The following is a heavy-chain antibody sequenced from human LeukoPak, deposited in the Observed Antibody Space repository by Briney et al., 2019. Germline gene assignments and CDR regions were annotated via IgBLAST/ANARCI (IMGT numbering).Heavy chain of an antibody. J-gene: IGHJ4*02. V-gene: IGHV1-69*04. CDR3: AREGGRVSLNYYDSSGPFDY. CDR2: IIPILGIA. Sequence: SVKVSCKASGGTFSSYAISWVRQAPGQGLEWMGRIIPILGIANYAQKFQGRVTITADKSTSTAYMELSSLRSEDTAVYYCAREGGRVSLNYYDSSGPFDYWGQGTLVTVSS. CDR1: GGTFSSYA. D-gene: IGHD3-22*01.